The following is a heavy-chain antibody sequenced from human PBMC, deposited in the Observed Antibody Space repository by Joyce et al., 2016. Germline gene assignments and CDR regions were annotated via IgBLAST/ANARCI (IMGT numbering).Heavy chain of an antibody. CDR2: NNPADSDT. D-gene: IGHD6-19*01. J-gene: IGHJ4*02. CDR3: ARRSVEVAAWFFDH. CDR1: GYSFSKYW. V-gene: IGHV5-51*01. Sequence: EVQLVQSGAEVKKPGESLRISCTGSGYSFSKYWIGWVRQMPGKGREWMGSNNPADSDTRYSPSFQGQVTFSADKSITTAYLQWSGLKASDTALYFCARRSVEVAAWFFDHWGQGTLVTVSS.